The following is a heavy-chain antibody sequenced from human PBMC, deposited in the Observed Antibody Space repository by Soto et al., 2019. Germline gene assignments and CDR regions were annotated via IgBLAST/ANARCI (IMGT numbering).Heavy chain of an antibody. V-gene: IGHV2-70*01. Sequence: SGPTLVNPTQTLTLTCTFSGFSLSTSGMCVSWIRQPPGKALEWLALIDWDDDKYYSTSLKTRLTISKDTSKNQVVLTMTNMDPVDTATYYCARSRGITMVRGVISDSWYYGMDVWGQGTTVTVSS. CDR2: IDWDDDK. J-gene: IGHJ6*02. D-gene: IGHD3-10*01. CDR3: ARSRGITMVRGVISDSWYYGMDV. CDR1: GFSLSTSGMC.